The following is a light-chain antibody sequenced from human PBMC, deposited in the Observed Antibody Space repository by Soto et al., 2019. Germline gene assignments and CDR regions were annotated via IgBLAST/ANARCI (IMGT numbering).Light chain of an antibody. CDR1: SSDVGGYNY. CDR2: EVS. CDR3: CSYAGSNNLV. J-gene: IGLJ2*01. V-gene: IGLV2-8*01. Sequence: QSVLTQPPSASGSPGQSVTISCTGTSSDVGGYNYVSWYQQHPGKAPKLMIYEVSKRPSGVPDRFSGSKSGNTACLTVSGLRAEDEADYYCCSYAGSNNLVFGGGTKLTV.